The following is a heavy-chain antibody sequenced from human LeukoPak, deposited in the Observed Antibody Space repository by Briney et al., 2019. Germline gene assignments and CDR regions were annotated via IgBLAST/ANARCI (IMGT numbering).Heavy chain of an antibody. J-gene: IGHJ4*02. D-gene: IGHD5-18*01. Sequence: GRSLRLSCAASGFTFDDYAMHWVRQAPGQGLEWVSGISWNSGSIGYADSVKGRFTISRDNAKNSLYLQMNSLRAEDTALYYCASYGTAAFDYWGQGTLVTVSS. CDR3: ASYGTAAFDY. V-gene: IGHV3-9*01. CDR1: GFTFDDYA. CDR2: ISWNSGSI.